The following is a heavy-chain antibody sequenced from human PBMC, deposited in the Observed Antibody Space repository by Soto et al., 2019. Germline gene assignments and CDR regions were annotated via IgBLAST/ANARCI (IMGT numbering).Heavy chain of an antibody. CDR3: ARVETAPGIWCAFDI. Sequence: VQLVESGGGLVQPGGSLRLSCAASGFTVSSNYMSWVRQAPGKGLEWVSVIYSGGNTYYADSVKGRFTISRHNSKNTLYLQMNSLRAEDTAVYYCARVETAPGIWCAFDIWGQGTMVTVSS. V-gene: IGHV3-53*04. D-gene: IGHD5-12*01. J-gene: IGHJ3*02. CDR2: IYSGGNT. CDR1: GFTVSSNY.